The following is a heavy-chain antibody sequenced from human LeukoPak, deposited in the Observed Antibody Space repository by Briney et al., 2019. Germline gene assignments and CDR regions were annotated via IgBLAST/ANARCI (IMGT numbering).Heavy chain of an antibody. V-gene: IGHV4-34*01. CDR2: INHSGST. CDR3: ARGMAVTTDVDY. Sequence: SETLSLTCAVYGGSFSGYYWSWIRQPPGKGLEWIGEINHSGSTNYNPSLKSRVTISVDTSKNQFSLKLSSVTAADTAVYYCARGMAVTTDVDYWGQGTLVTVSS. D-gene: IGHD4-17*01. CDR1: GGSFSGYY. J-gene: IGHJ4*02.